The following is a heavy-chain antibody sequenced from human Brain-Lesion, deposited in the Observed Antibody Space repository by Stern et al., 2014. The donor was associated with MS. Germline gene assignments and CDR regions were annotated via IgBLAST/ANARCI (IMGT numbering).Heavy chain of an antibody. D-gene: IGHD4-17*01. Sequence: QVQLVQSGGGVVQPGRSLRLSCAASGFTFSYHAMHWVRQAPGKGLEWVALISSDGSDKNDADSVKGRFTISRDNSRNTLYLQMHSLRVDAAAVYYCARGGAVTTSDYSLDYWGQGTLVTVSS. V-gene: IGHV3-30*01. CDR1: GFTFSYHA. CDR2: ISSDGSDK. CDR3: ARGGAVTTSDYSLDY. J-gene: IGHJ4*02.